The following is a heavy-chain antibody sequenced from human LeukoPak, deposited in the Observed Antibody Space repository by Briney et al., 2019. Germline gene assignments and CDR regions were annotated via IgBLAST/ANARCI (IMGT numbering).Heavy chain of an antibody. D-gene: IGHD6-13*01. CDR1: GLTFSSYG. V-gene: IGHV3-30*18. CDR2: ISYDGSNK. J-gene: IGHJ4*02. Sequence: PGRSLRLSCAASGLTFSSYGMRWVRQAPGKGLECVADISYDGSNKYYADSLKGRFTISRDNSKNTLYLQMNSLRAGDTAVYYWAKSGQQLVHSYFDYGGQGTLVTVPS. CDR3: AKSGQQLVHSYFDY.